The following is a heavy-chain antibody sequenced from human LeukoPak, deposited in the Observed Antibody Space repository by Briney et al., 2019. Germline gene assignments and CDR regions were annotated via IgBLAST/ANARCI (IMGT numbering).Heavy chain of an antibody. Sequence: PSETLSLTCTVSGGSISSGGYYWSWIRQHPGKGLEWIGYIYYSGSTYYNPSLKSRVTISVDTSKNQFSLKLSSVTAADTAVYYCARDLDSSGRYFDYWGQGTLVTVSS. D-gene: IGHD3-22*01. J-gene: IGHJ4*02. V-gene: IGHV4-31*03. CDR1: GGSISSGGYY. CDR2: IYYSGST. CDR3: ARDLDSSGRYFDY.